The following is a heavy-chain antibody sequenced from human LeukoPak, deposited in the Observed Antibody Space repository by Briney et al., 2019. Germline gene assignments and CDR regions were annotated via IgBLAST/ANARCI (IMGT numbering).Heavy chain of an antibody. CDR1: GYTFTGYY. J-gene: IGHJ4*02. V-gene: IGHV1-2*02. CDR3: ARDGRVGALQLDY. D-gene: IGHD1-26*01. Sequence: ASVKVSCKASGYTFTGYYIHWVRQAPGQGLEWMGWINPNSGGTNYAQKFQGRVTMTRDTSISTAYMELSRLRSDDTAVYYCARDGRVGALQLDYWGQGNLVTVSS. CDR2: INPNSGGT.